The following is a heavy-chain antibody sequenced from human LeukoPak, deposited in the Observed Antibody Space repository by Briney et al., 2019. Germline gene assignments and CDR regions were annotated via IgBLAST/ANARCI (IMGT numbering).Heavy chain of an antibody. CDR2: IHYSGST. CDR1: GDSISSSGYF. J-gene: IGHJ4*02. D-gene: IGHD3-22*01. Sequence: SETLSLTCTVSGDSISSSGYFWGWIRQPPGKGLDWIASIHYSGSTYYNPSLKSRVTISVDTSKNQFSLKLSSVTAADTAVYYCARQRDYYDTSGYDYLDYWGQGTLVTVSS. CDR3: ARQRDYYDTSGYDYLDY. V-gene: IGHV4-39*01.